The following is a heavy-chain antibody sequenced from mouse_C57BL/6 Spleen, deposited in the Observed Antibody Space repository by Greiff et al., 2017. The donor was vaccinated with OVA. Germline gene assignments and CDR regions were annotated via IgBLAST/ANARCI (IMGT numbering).Heavy chain of an antibody. V-gene: IGHV6-6*01. CDR3: ARDYGYDGVYYAMDN. D-gene: IGHD2-2*01. J-gene: IGHJ4*01. CDR2: IRNKANNHAT. CDR1: GFTFSDAW. Sequence: EVQLVESGGGLVQPGGSMKLSCAASGFTFSDAWMDWVRQSPEKGLEWVAEIRNKANNHATYYAESVKGRFTISRDDSKSSVYLQMNSLRAEDTVIYNCARDYGYDGVYYAMDNWGQGNSETVSS.